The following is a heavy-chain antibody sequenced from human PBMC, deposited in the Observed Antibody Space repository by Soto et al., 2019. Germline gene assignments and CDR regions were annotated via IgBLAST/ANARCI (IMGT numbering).Heavy chain of an antibody. Sequence: QVQLQESGPGLVKPSETLSLTCTVSGGSISNYYWTWMRQPPEKRLEWIGYISYSGSAYYNPSLGSRVTISVDTSQNQCALTLSSVTAADTADYYCARVPYGSGENWFDSWGQGTLVTVSS. D-gene: IGHD3-10*01. CDR3: ARVPYGSGENWFDS. J-gene: IGHJ5*01. CDR2: ISYSGSA. V-gene: IGHV4-59*01. CDR1: GGSISNYY.